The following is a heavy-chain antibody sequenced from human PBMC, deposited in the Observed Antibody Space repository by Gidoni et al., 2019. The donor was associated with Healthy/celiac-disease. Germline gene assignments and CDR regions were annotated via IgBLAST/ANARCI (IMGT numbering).Heavy chain of an antibody. CDR2: ISGSGGST. CDR1: GFTFSSYS. V-gene: IGHV3-23*01. Sequence: EVQLLESGGGLVQPGGSLRLPCAASGFTFSSYSMSWVRQAPGKGLEWVSAISGSGGSTYYADSVKGRFTISRDNSKNTLYLQRNSLRAEDTAVYYCAKDLAAQLVYWGQGTLVTVSS. CDR3: AKDLAAQLVY. J-gene: IGHJ4*02. D-gene: IGHD6-13*01.